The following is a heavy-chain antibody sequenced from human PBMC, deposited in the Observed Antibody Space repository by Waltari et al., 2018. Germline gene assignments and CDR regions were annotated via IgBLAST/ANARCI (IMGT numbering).Heavy chain of an antibody. CDR3: ARGLSSSWFGMDV. V-gene: IGHV1-8*01. CDR1: GYLFTSHD. CDR2: MNPESGNT. D-gene: IGHD6-13*01. J-gene: IGHJ6*02. Sequence: QVQLVQSGAEVKKPGASVKVSCKASGYLFTSHDINWVRKATGQGPEWLGWMNPESGNTGYAQKCQGRVTMTRNTSTTTAYMELSSLRSDDPAVYFCARGLSSSWFGMDVWGQGTAVTVSS.